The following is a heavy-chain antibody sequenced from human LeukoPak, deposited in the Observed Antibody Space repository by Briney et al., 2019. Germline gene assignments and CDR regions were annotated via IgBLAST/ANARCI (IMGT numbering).Heavy chain of an antibody. Sequence: GRSLRLSCAASGFTFDDYAMQWVRQAPGKGLEWVSGISWNSVNIAYADSVKGRFTISRDNAKNSLYLQMNSLRAEDTAVYYCARGHLRGSITRNFDYWGQGTLVTVSS. CDR2: ISWNSVNI. J-gene: IGHJ4*02. CDR3: ARGHLRGSITRNFDY. CDR1: GFTFDDYA. D-gene: IGHD1-14*01. V-gene: IGHV3-9*01.